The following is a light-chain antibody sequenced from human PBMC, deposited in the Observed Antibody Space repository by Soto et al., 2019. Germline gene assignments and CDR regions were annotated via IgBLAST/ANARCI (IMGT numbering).Light chain of an antibody. CDR1: SSNIGTSS. J-gene: IGLJ1*01. CDR2: TTN. V-gene: IGLV1-44*01. CDR3: AAWDDSLNGHV. Sequence: QSVLTQPHSASGTPGQRVTISCSGSSSNIGTSSVHWFQQLPGTAPKLLISTTNQRPSGVPERFSGSKSGTSASLAISGLQSEDEADYSCAAWDDSLNGHVFGPGTKATVL.